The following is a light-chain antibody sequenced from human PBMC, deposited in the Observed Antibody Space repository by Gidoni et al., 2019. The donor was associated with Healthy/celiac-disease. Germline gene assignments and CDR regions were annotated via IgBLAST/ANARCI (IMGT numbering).Light chain of an antibody. V-gene: IGKV1-39*01. J-gene: IGKJ2*01. CDR3: QQTYITLQT. CDR2: AAS. CDR1: QSISSY. Sequence: DIQMTQSPSSLSASVGDRVTITCRASQSISSYLNWYQQKPGKAPKLLIYAASSLQSGVPSRFSGSGSGTDFTLTISSLQPEDFATYYCQQTYITLQTFGQGTKLEIK.